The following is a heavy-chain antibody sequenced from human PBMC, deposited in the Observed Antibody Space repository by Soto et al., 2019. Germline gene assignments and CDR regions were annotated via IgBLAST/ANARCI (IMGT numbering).Heavy chain of an antibody. J-gene: IGHJ4*02. CDR1: GGSISSSSYY. CDR3: ASQSLYGDYVLRPYYFDY. Sequence: SETLSLTCTVSGGSISSSSYYWGWIRQPPGKGLEWIGSIYYSGSTYYNPSLKSRVTISVDTSKNQFSLKLSSVTAADTAVYYCASQSLYGDYVLRPYYFDYWGQGTLVTVSS. V-gene: IGHV4-39*01. D-gene: IGHD4-17*01. CDR2: IYYSGST.